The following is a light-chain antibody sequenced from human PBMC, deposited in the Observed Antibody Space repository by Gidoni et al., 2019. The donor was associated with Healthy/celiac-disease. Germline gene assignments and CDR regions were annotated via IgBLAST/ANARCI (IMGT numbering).Light chain of an antibody. V-gene: IGKV3-11*01. J-gene: IGKJ2*01. Sequence: EIVLTQAPATLSLSPGERAPLSCRASQSVSSDLAGYQQKPGQAPRLLIYDASNRATGIPARFSGSGSLTAFTLTISILEPEDFAFYYCQQRSNWPPFXXXPTLEIK. CDR1: QSVSSD. CDR3: QQRSNWPP. CDR2: DAS.